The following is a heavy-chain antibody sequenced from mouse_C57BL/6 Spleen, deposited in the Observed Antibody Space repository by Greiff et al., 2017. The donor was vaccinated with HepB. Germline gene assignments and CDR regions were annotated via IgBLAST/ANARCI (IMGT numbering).Heavy chain of an antibody. CDR1: GFTFSSYA. Sequence: EVNLVESGGGLVKPGGSLKLSCAASGFTFSSYAMSWVRQTPEKRLEWVATISDGGSYTYYPDNVKGRFTISRDNAKNHLYLQRSHLKSEDTAMYYCGREGSNYPFAYWGQGTLVTVSA. CDR3: GREGSNYPFAY. CDR2: ISDGGSYT. D-gene: IGHD2-5*01. V-gene: IGHV5-4*03. J-gene: IGHJ3*01.